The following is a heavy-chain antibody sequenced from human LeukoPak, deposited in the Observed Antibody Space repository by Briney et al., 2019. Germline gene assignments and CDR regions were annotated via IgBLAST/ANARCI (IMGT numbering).Heavy chain of an antibody. CDR2: ISGSGGTA. CDR1: GFTFSIYA. V-gene: IGHV3-23*01. CDR3: AKKGYYDGSGYYMYCFDH. J-gene: IGHJ4*02. D-gene: IGHD3-22*01. Sequence: GGSLRLSCAASGFTFSIYAMSWVRRAPGKGLEWVSAISGSGGTAYYADSVKGRFTISRDNSKNTLYLQMNSLRAEDTAVYYCAKKGYYDGSGYYMYCFDHWGQGTLVTVSS.